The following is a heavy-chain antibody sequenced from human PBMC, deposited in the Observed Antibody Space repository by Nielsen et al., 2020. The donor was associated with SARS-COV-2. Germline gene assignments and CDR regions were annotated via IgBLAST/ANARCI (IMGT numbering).Heavy chain of an antibody. Sequence: GESLKISCAASGFTFSSYAMHWVRQAPGKGLEWVAVISYDGSNKYYADSVKGRFTISRDNSKNTLYLQMNSLRAEDTAVYYCAARGLQLHDFDYWGQGTLVTVSS. CDR1: GFTFSSYA. V-gene: IGHV3-30-3*01. J-gene: IGHJ4*02. CDR3: AARGLQLHDFDY. CDR2: ISYDGSNK. D-gene: IGHD2-2*01.